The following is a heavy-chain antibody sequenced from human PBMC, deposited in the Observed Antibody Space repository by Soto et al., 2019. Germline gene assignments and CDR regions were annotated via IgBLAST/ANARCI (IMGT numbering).Heavy chain of an antibody. Sequence: PSETLSLTCTVSGGSVSSGSYYWSWIRQPPGKGLEWIGYIYYSGSTNYNPSLKSRVTIAVDTSKNQFSLKLSSVTAADTAVYYCARVAGVSWFDPWGQGTLVTVSS. CDR1: GGSVSSGSYY. D-gene: IGHD3-10*01. J-gene: IGHJ5*02. V-gene: IGHV4-61*01. CDR3: ARVAGVSWFDP. CDR2: IYYSGST.